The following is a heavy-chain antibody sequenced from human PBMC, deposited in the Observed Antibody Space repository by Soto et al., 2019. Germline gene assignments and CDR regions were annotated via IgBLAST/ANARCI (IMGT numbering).Heavy chain of an antibody. Sequence: QVQLVQSGAEVKKPGSSVKVSCKASGGTFSSYAISWVRQAPGQGLEWMGGIIPIFGTANYAQKFQGRVTITADKSTRTAYMELSSLRSEDTAVYYCARDGRMTDSGSYSSIFDYWGQGTLVTVSS. CDR1: GGTFSSYA. CDR2: IIPIFGTA. D-gene: IGHD1-26*01. V-gene: IGHV1-69*06. CDR3: ARDGRMTDSGSYSSIFDY. J-gene: IGHJ4*02.